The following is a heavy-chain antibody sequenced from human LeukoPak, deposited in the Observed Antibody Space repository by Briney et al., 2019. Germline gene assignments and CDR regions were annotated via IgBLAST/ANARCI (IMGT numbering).Heavy chain of an antibody. CDR3: ARDQSITMVRGVIRAFDI. Sequence: SETLSLTCTVSGGSISSSSYYWGWIRQPPGKGLEWIGNICYSGTTYYNPSLKSRVTISVDTSKNQFSLKLSSVTAADTAVYYCARDQSITMVRGVIRAFDIWGQGTMVTVSS. CDR2: ICYSGTT. D-gene: IGHD3-10*01. CDR1: GGSISSSSYY. J-gene: IGHJ3*02. V-gene: IGHV4-39*07.